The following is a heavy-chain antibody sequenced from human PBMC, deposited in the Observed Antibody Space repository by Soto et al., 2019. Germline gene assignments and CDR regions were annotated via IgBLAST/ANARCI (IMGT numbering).Heavy chain of an antibody. CDR3: AKSHDTSAYYRSIDS. J-gene: IGHJ4*02. CDR2: INHLETT. V-gene: IGHV4-30-2*01. D-gene: IGHD3-22*01. CDR1: GASITYGGYS. Sequence: SETLSLTCTVSGASITYGGYSWSWIRQTPGKGLEWIGYINHLETTFYNPSFESRLTLSIDRAKNQFSLNLHSMSAADRAVYYCAKSHDTSAYYRSIDSWGQGTQVTVSS.